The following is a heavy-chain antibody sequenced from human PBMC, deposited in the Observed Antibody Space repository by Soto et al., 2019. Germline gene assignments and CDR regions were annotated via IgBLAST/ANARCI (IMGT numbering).Heavy chain of an antibody. D-gene: IGHD2-15*01. CDR2: ISFSDGGT. J-gene: IGHJ2*01. V-gene: IGHV3-23*01. CDR3: VKDDRILGRRYFGL. Sequence: EEQLLESGGGLIQPGGSLRLACAASGFTFSSYAMTWVRQATGKGLEWVSSISFSDGGTYYADSVKGRLTISRDNSKNTLFLQMNSLRVEDTAVYYCVKDDRILGRRYFGLWGRGTLVTVSS. CDR1: GFTFSSYA.